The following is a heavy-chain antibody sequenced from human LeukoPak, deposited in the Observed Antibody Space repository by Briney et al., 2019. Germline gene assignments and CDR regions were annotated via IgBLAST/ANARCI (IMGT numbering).Heavy chain of an antibody. Sequence: SETLSLTCTVSGGSISSYYWSWIRQPAGKGLEWIGLIYTSGSTHYNPSLKSRVTISVDTSKNQFSLKLSSVTAADTAVYYCARDNYSYGPPTWGQGTLVTVSS. CDR3: ARDNYSYGPPT. V-gene: IGHV4-4*07. CDR2: IYTSGST. J-gene: IGHJ5*02. CDR1: GGSISSYY. D-gene: IGHD5-18*01.